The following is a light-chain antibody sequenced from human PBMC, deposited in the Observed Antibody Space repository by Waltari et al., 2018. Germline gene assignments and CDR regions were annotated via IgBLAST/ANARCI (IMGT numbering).Light chain of an antibody. V-gene: IGLV2-11*01. CDR2: EVS. J-gene: IGLJ3*02. CDR1: SSDVGGYNY. CDR3: CAYAGSYTWV. Sequence: QSALTQPRSVSGSPGQSVTISCTGTSSDVGGYNYVSWYQQPPRKAPKLMFYEVSKRPSGVPDRFSGSKSGNTASLTISGLQAEDEADYYCCAYAGSYTWVFGGGTKLTVL.